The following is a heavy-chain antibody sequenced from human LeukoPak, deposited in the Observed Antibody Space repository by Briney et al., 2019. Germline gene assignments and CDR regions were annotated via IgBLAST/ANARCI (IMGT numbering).Heavy chain of an antibody. CDR3: ARGPQEWELLTTLDY. CDR1: GYTFTSYG. J-gene: IGHJ4*02. CDR2: IIPIFGTA. V-gene: IGHV1-69*13. D-gene: IGHD1-26*01. Sequence: ASVKVSCKASGYTFTSYGISWVRQAPGQGLEWMGGIIPIFGTANYAQKFQGRVTITADESTSTAYMELSSLRSEDTAVYYCARGPQEWELLTTLDYWGQGTLVTVSS.